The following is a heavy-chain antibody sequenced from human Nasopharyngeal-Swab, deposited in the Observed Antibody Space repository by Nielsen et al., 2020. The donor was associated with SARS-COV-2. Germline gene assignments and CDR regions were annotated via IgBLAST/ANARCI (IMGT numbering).Heavy chain of an antibody. J-gene: IGHJ6*02. Sequence: WSRPPPGKGLEWVAVISYDGSNNYYADSVKGRFTISRDNSKNTLYLQMNSLRAEDTAVYYCARAPGDGMDVWGQGTTVTVSS. CDR2: ISYDGSNN. V-gene: IGHV3-30-3*01. CDR3: ARAPGDGMDV.